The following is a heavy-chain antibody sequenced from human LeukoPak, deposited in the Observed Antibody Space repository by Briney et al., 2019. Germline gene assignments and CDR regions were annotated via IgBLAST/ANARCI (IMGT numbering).Heavy chain of an antibody. CDR1: GFTFSDSW. J-gene: IGHJ2*01. CDR3: ARARGYCTNGVCKINWYFDL. D-gene: IGHD2-8*01. CDR2: INSDGSIT. Sequence: GGSLRLSCAVSGFTFSDSWMHWVRQAPGKGLVWVSRINSDGSITAYADSVKGRFTISRDNAKNTRYLQMNSLRAEDTGVYYCARARGYCTNGVCKINWYFDLWGRGTLVTVSS. V-gene: IGHV3-74*01.